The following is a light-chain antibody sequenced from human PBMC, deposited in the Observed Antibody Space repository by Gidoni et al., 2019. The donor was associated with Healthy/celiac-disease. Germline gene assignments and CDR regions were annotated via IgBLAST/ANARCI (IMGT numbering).Light chain of an antibody. CDR1: QGISSY. J-gene: IGKJ2*01. CDR2: AAS. Sequence: DIQLTQSPSFLSASVGDRVTITCRASQGISSYLAWYQQKPGKAPMLLIYAASTSQSGVPSRCSGSGSGTEFILTISSLQPEYFATYYCQQLNSYPLTFGQGTKLEIK. CDR3: QQLNSYPLT. V-gene: IGKV1-9*01.